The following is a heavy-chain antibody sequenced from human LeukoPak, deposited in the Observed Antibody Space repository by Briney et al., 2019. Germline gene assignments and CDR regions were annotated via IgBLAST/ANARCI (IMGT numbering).Heavy chain of an antibody. CDR2: IRGKADNYAT. V-gene: IGHV3-73*01. CDR3: TQNNY. CDR1: GFTFSSFW. Sequence: PGGSLRLSCAASGFTFSSFWMTWVRQASGKGLEWVGRIRGKADNYATAYAASVQGRCTISRDDSQNTAYLQLNSLKTEDTAVYYCTQNNYWGQGALVTVSS. J-gene: IGHJ4*02.